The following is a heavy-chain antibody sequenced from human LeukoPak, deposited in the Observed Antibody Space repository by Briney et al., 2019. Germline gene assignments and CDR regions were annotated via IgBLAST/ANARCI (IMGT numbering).Heavy chain of an antibody. CDR2: ISLTGET. D-gene: IGHD1-26*01. J-gene: IGHJ4*02. CDR1: GGSISSTNW. CDR3: SSESGAFCPFGY. V-gene: IGHV4-4*02. Sequence: SETLSLTCGVSGGSISSTNWWSWVRQPPGQGLEWIGEISLTGETNYNPSLNGRVTMSLDGSRNQLSLTPTSVTAADTAIYYCSSESGAFCPFGYWGQGTLVIVPP.